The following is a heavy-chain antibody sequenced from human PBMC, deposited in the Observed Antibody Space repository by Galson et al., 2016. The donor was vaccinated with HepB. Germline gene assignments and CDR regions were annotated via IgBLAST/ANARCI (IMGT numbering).Heavy chain of an antibody. CDR3: ARGSLWYDY. Sequence: SETLSLTCAVSGYSISSGYQWAWIRQPPGKGLEWIGSIYRSGSTYYNPSLKSQVTISVDTSKNQFSLKLSSVTAADTAVYYCARGSLWYDYWGQGTLVTVSS. J-gene: IGHJ4*02. CDR2: IYRSGST. D-gene: IGHD6-13*01. CDR1: GYSISSGYQ. V-gene: IGHV4-38-2*01.